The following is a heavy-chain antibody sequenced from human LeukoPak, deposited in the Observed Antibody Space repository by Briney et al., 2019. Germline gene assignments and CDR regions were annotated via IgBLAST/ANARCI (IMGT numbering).Heavy chain of an antibody. CDR3: ARDRIIMAKSYYYYFYMDV. J-gene: IGHJ6*03. CDR1: GGTFSSYA. V-gene: IGHV1-69*13. CDR2: IIPIFGTA. D-gene: IGHD5-12*01. Sequence: SVKVSCKASGGTFSSYAISWVRQAPGQGLEWMGGIIPIFGTANYAQKFQGRVTITADESTSTAYMELSSLRSEDTAVYYCARDRIIMAKSYYYYFYMDVWGKGTTVTVSS.